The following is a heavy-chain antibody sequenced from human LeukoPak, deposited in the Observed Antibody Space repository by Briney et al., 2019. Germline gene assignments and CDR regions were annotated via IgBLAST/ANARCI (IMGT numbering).Heavy chain of an antibody. Sequence: SETLSLTCAVYGGSFSGYYWSWIRQPPGKGLEWIGEINHSGSTNYNPSLKSRVTISVDTSKNQFSLKLSSVTAADTAVYYCARRPGQYYYYYYYMDVWGKGTTVTISS. CDR2: INHSGST. J-gene: IGHJ6*03. D-gene: IGHD1-14*01. CDR3: ARRPGQYYYYYYYMDV. V-gene: IGHV4-34*01. CDR1: GGSFSGYY.